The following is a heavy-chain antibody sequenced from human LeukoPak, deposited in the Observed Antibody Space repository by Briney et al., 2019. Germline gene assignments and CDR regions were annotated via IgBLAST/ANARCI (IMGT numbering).Heavy chain of an antibody. J-gene: IGHJ4*02. CDR2: MNPNSGNT. CDR3: ARGAREAYYDFWSGYYFDY. CDR1: GYTFTSYD. D-gene: IGHD3-3*01. V-gene: IGHV1-8*03. Sequence: ASVKVSCKASGYTFTSYDINWVRQATGQGREWMGWMNPNSGNTGYAQKFQGRVTITRDTSISTAYMELSSLRSEDTAVYYCARGAREAYYDFWSGYYFDYWGQGTLVTVSS.